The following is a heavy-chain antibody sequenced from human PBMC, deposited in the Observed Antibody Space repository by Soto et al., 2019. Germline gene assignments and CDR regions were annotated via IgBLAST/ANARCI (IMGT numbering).Heavy chain of an antibody. Sequence: SETLSLTCAVSGGSINSPGYYWTWVRQHPGKGLEWIGYIYYSGSAYYNPSLKSRVTISLDTSKNQFSLRLSSVTAADTAVYFCARGSSGDLWSASYGLDIWGQGTMVTV. J-gene: IGHJ3*02. CDR3: ARGSSGDLWSASYGLDI. CDR1: GGSINSPGYY. D-gene: IGHD3-3*01. CDR2: IYYSGSA. V-gene: IGHV4-31*11.